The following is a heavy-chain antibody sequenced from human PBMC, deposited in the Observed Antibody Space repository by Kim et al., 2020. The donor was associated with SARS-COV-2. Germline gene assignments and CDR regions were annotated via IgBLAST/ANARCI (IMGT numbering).Heavy chain of an antibody. CDR1: GYSFTSYD. V-gene: IGHV1-8*02. D-gene: IGHD6-19*01. Sequence: ASVKVSCKASGYSFTSYDNNWVRQATGQGLEWMGWVNPNSGNTGYAQRFQGRVTMSRNTVTSTAYMELSSLRSEDTAVYYCASGPSGWYDYWGQGTLVTVSS. CDR2: VNPNSGNT. J-gene: IGHJ4*02. CDR3: ASGPSGWYDY.